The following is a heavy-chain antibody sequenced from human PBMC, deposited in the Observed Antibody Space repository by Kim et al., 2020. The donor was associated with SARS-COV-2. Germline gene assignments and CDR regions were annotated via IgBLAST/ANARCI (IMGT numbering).Heavy chain of an antibody. J-gene: IGHJ5*02. CDR1: GFTFSSYA. CDR2: ISYDGSNK. D-gene: IGHD5-18*01. Sequence: GGSLRLSCAASGFTFSSYAMHWVRQAPGKGLEWVAVISYDGSNKYYADSVKGRFTISRDNSKNTLYLQMNSLRAEDTAVYYCARDWAGYSYGPGYAWGQGTLVTVSS. V-gene: IGHV3-30*04. CDR3: ARDWAGYSYGPGYA.